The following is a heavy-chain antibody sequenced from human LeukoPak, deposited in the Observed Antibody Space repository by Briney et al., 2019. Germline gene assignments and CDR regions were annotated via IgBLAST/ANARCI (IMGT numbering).Heavy chain of an antibody. CDR1: GFTFSSYA. J-gene: IGHJ4*02. CDR2: ISYDGSNK. CDR3: ARELGYCSGGSCYEGSAYFDY. D-gene: IGHD2-15*01. V-gene: IGHV3-30-3*01. Sequence: PGGSLRLSCAASGFTFSSYAMHWVRQAPGKGLEWVAVISYDGSNKYYADSVKGRFTISRDNSKNTLYLQMNSLRAEDTAVYYCARELGYCSGGSCYEGSAYFDYWGQGTLVTVSS.